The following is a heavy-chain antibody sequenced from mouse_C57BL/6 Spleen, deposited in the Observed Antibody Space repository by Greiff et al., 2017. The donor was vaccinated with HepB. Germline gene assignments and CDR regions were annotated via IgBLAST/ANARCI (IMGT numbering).Heavy chain of an antibody. CDR2: IRNKANGYTT. J-gene: IGHJ3*01. D-gene: IGHD2-1*01. CDR3: ARYFYYGNYALAY. V-gene: IGHV7-3*01. Sequence: EVHLVESGGGLVQPGGSLSLSCAASGFTFTDYYMSWVRQPPGKALEWLGFIRNKANGYTTEYSASVKGRFTISRDNSQSILYLQMNALRAEDSATYYCARYFYYGNYALAYWGQGTLVTVSA. CDR1: GFTFTDYY.